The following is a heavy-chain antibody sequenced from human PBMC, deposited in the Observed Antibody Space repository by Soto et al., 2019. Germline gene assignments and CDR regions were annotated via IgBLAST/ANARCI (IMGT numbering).Heavy chain of an antibody. D-gene: IGHD2-15*01. CDR2: IYYSGST. V-gene: IGHV4-59*01. CDR1: GGSISGYY. Sequence: SETLSLTCSVSGGSISGYYWSWIRQTPEKGLEWIGYIYYSGSTNYNPSLKSRVTMLIDRSKNQFSLKLTSVSAADTAVYYCAAAPRYWGQGILVTSP. CDR3: AAAPRY. J-gene: IGHJ4*02.